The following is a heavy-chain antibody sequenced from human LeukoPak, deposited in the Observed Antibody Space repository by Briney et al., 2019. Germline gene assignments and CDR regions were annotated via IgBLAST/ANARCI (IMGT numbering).Heavy chain of an antibody. CDR1: GYSISSGYY. D-gene: IGHD2-15*01. CDR2: IYHSGST. Sequence: PSETLSLTCAVSGYSISSGYYWGWIRQPPGKGLEWIGSIYHSGSTNYNPSLKSRVTISVDTSKNQFSLKLSSVTAADTAVYYXARAXVERWWLPRYFQHWGQGTLVTVXS. J-gene: IGHJ1*01. V-gene: IGHV4-38-2*01. CDR3: ARAXVERWWLPRYFQH.